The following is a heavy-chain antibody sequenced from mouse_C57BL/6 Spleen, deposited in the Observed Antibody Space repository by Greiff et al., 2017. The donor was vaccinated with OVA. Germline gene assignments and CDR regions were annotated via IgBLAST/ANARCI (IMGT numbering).Heavy chain of an antibody. Sequence: VQLQQSGPELVKPGASVKIPCKASGYTFTDYNMDWVKQSHGKSLEWIGDINPNNGGTIYNQKFKGKATLTVDKSSSTAYMELRSLTSEDTAVYYCARTRTAQATFAYWGQGTLVTVSA. V-gene: IGHV1-18*01. CDR1: GYTFTDYN. CDR2: INPNNGGT. J-gene: IGHJ3*01. CDR3: ARTRTAQATFAY. D-gene: IGHD3-2*02.